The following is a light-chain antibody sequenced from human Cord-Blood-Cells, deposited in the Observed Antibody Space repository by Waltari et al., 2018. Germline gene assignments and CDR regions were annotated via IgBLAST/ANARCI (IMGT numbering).Light chain of an antibody. J-gene: IGKJ2*01. V-gene: IGKV1-33*01. CDR1: QDISNY. Sequence: DIQMTQSPSSLSASVGDRVTITCQASQDISNYLNWYQQKPGKAPKLLSYDASNLETGVPSRFSGSGSETDFTFTISSLQPEDIATYYCQQYDNLPMYTFGQGTKLEIK. CDR2: DAS. CDR3: QQYDNLPMYT.